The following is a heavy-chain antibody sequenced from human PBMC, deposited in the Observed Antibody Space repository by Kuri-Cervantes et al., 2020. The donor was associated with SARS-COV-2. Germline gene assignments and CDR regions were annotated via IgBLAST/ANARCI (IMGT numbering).Heavy chain of an antibody. Sequence: SETLSLTCTVSGGSISSSSYYCGWIRQPPGKGLEWIGSIYYNGSTYYNPSLKSRVTISVDTSTNQFSLKLSSVTAADTAVYYCARHGTTVTTGGKFDYWGQGTLVTVSS. V-gene: IGHV4-39*07. J-gene: IGHJ4*02. CDR1: GGSISSSSYY. D-gene: IGHD4-17*01. CDR3: ARHGTTVTTGGKFDY. CDR2: IYYNGST.